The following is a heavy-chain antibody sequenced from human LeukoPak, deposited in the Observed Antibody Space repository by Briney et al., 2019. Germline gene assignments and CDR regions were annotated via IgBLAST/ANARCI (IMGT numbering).Heavy chain of an antibody. D-gene: IGHD6-13*01. Sequence: GGSLRLSCAASGFTFSSYEMNWVRQAPGKGLEWVSYISSSGSTIYYADSVKGRFTISRDNAKNSLYLQMNSLRAEDTAVYYCAEQQLDQIDYWGQGTLVTVSS. CDR1: GFTFSSYE. CDR3: AEQQLDQIDY. CDR2: ISSSGSTI. J-gene: IGHJ4*02. V-gene: IGHV3-48*03.